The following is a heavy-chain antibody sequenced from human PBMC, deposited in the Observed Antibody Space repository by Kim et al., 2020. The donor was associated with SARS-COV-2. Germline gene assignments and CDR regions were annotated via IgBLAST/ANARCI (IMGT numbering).Heavy chain of an antibody. CDR1: GFDFSTYA. J-gene: IGHJ6*03. Sequence: GGSLRLSCAASGFDFSTYAMNWVRQTPGTGLEWVSGISASGATSYHADSVKGRFTISRDNLQDTVHLQMNSLSVEDTAIYYCAKTYDFWDSGDQRYYYHNMDLWGNGTTVIVSS. V-gene: IGHV3-23*01. D-gene: IGHD3-3*01. CDR3: AKTYDFWDSGDQRYYYHNMDL. CDR2: ISASGATS.